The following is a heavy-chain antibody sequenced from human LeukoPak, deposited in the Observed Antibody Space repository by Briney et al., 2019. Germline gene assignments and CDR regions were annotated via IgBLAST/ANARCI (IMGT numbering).Heavy chain of an antibody. CDR2: IYYSGST. CDR3: ARGAAGYSYG. V-gene: IGHV4-59*01. J-gene: IGHJ4*02. CDR1: GSSISSYY. Sequence: SETLSLTCTVSGSSISSYYWSWIRQPPGKGLEWIGHIYYSGSTNYNPSLKSRVTISIDTSKNQFSLRLTSVTAADTAVYYCARGAAGYSYGWGQGTLVTVSS. D-gene: IGHD5-18*01.